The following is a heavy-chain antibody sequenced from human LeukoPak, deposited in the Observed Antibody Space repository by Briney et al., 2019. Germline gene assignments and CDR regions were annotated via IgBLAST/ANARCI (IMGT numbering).Heavy chain of an antibody. J-gene: IGHJ4*02. CDR2: IIPIFGTA. CDR3: ARDDNYGSGQPDD. Sequence: SVKVSCKASGGTFSSYAISWVRQAPGQGLEWMGGIIPIFGTANYAQKFQGRVTITADKSTSTVYMELRSLRSDDTAVYYCARDDNYGSGQPDDWGQGTLVTVSS. D-gene: IGHD3-10*01. CDR1: GGTFSSYA. V-gene: IGHV1-69*06.